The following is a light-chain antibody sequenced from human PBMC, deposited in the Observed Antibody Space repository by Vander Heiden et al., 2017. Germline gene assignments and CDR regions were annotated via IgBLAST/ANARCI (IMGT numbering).Light chain of an antibody. CDR2: KAS. J-gene: IGKJ4*01. Sequence: DIQMTQFPSTLSASVGDRVTITCRASQSISRWLAWYKQKPGKAPKLLIYKASSLESGVPSKFSGSGSGTEFTLTISGLQLDDFATYYCQQYNSYPLTFGGGTKVEIK. CDR3: QQYNSYPLT. V-gene: IGKV1-5*03. CDR1: QSISRW.